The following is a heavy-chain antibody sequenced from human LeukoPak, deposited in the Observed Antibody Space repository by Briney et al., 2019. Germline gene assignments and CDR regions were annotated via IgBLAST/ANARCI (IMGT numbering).Heavy chain of an antibody. J-gene: IGHJ3*02. CDR1: GYTFTSYH. Sequence: ASVKVSCKASGYTFTSYHIHWVRQAPGHGLEWMGWINPNTGGTNYSQKFQGRVSMTRGTSINTAYMELSRLTSDDTAVYYCARDLYSSGWTDAFDIWGQGTMVTVSS. D-gene: IGHD6-19*01. V-gene: IGHV1-2*02. CDR2: INPNTGGT. CDR3: ARDLYSSGWTDAFDI.